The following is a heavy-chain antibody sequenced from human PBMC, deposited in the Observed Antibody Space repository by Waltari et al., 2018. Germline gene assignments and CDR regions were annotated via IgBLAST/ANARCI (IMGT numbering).Heavy chain of an antibody. Sequence: GQGLEWMGGIIPIFGTANYAQKFQGRVTITADESTSTAYMELSSLRSEDTAVYYCASRYGSGSIGGAFDIWGQGTMVTVSS. J-gene: IGHJ3*02. D-gene: IGHD3-10*01. V-gene: IGHV1-69*01. CDR2: IIPIFGTA. CDR3: ASRYGSGSIGGAFDI.